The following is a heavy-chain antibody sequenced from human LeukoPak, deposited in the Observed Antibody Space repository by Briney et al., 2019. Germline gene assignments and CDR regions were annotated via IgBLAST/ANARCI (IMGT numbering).Heavy chain of an antibody. CDR3: ARVKFRDSSGYYYFLDY. Sequence: SETLSLTCAVYGGSFSGYYWSWIRQHPGRGLEWIGYIYYSGSTYYNPSLKSRVTISVDTSKNQFSPKLSSVTAADTAVYYCARVKFRDSSGYYYFLDYWGQGTLVTVSS. V-gene: IGHV4-31*11. CDR2: IYYSGST. D-gene: IGHD3-22*01. CDR1: GGSFSGYY. J-gene: IGHJ4*02.